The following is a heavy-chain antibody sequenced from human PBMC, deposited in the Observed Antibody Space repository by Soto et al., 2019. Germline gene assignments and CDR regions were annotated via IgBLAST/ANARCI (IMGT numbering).Heavy chain of an antibody. V-gene: IGHV3-15*01. Sequence: EVQLVESGGGLVKPGGSLRLSCAASGFTFSNAWMSWVRQAPGKGLGWVGRIKSKTDGGTTDYAAPVKGRFTISRDDSKNTLFLQMNSLKTEDTAVYYCTTSTWYPPFDYWGQGTLVTVSS. CDR2: IKSKTDGGTT. CDR1: GFTFSNAW. J-gene: IGHJ4*02. D-gene: IGHD6-13*01. CDR3: TTSTWYPPFDY.